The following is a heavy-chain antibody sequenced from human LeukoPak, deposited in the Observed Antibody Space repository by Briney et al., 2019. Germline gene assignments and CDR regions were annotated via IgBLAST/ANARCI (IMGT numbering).Heavy chain of an antibody. CDR3: ASPTQVWYYYMDV. CDR1: GLTFSSYA. CDR2: ISGSGGST. J-gene: IGHJ6*03. Sequence: TGGSLRLSCAASGLTFSSYAMSWVRQAPGKGLEWVSAISGSGGSTYYADSVKGRFTISRDNSKNTLYLQMNSLRAEDTAVYYCASPTQVWYYYMDVWGKGTTVTVSS. V-gene: IGHV3-23*01. D-gene: IGHD3-16*01.